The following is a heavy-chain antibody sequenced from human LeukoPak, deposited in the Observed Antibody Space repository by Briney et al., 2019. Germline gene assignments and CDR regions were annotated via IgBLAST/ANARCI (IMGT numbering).Heavy chain of an antibody. D-gene: IGHD3-10*01. CDR3: ANSRGHGSGNL. CDR1: GFTFSSYA. CDR2: ISGSGLST. Sequence: GGSLRLSCAASGFTFSSYAMRWVRQAPGKGLEWVSGISGSGLSTYYADSVKGRFTISRDNSKNTVYLQMDSLRAEDTAVYYCANSRGHGSGNLWGQGTLVTVSS. J-gene: IGHJ5*02. V-gene: IGHV3-23*01.